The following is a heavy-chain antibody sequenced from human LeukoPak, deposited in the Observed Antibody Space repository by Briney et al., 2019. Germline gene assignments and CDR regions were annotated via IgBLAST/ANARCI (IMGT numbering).Heavy chain of an antibody. CDR3: ARDSGTTGEVKFDP. CDR1: GGSINSYY. CDR2: IYYSGST. J-gene: IGHJ5*02. V-gene: IGHV4-59*12. D-gene: IGHD3-10*01. Sequence: SETLSLTCSVSGGSINSYYWSWIRQPPGKGLEWIGQIYYSGSTNYNPSLKSRVTISVDTSKNQFSLKLSSVTAADTAVYYCARDSGTTGEVKFDPWGQGTLVTVSS.